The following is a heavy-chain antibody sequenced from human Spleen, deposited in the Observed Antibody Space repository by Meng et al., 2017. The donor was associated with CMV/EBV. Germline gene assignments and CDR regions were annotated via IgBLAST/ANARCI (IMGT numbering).Heavy chain of an antibody. CDR1: GGSISSSNW. CDR2: INHSGST. Sequence: SETLSLTCAVSGGSISSSNWWSWVRQPPGKGLEWIGEINHSGSTNYNPSLKSRVTISVDTSKNQFSLKLSSVTAADTAVYYCAGLAGYYYYYYGMDVWGQGTTVTV. CDR3: AGLAGYYYYYYGMDV. J-gene: IGHJ6*02. D-gene: IGHD3-10*01. V-gene: IGHV4-4*02.